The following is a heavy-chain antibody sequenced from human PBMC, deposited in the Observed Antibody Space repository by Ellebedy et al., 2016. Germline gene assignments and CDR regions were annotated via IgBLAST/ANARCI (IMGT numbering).Heavy chain of an antibody. CDR2: TSYNGSIQ. D-gene: IGHD2-2*01. CDR1: GFNLSNNA. J-gene: IGHJ4*02. CDR3: TRGNPPSSDLDY. V-gene: IGHV3-30-3*01. Sequence: GESLKISCAASGFNLSNNALHWVRQAPGKGLEWLAVTSYNGSIQFYADSVKGRFTISRDSSKNTAYLQMNNLRVEDTALYYCTRGNPPSSDLDYWGQGTLVTVSS.